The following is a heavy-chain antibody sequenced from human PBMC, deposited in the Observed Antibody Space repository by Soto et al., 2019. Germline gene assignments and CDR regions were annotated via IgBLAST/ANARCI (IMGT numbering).Heavy chain of an antibody. CDR2: IYASGST. D-gene: IGHD5-18*01. CDR3: AREVGYRYGVLNCFDP. CDR1: GGSISSYY. Sequence: PSETLSLTCTVSGGSISSYYWSWIRLPAGKGLEWIGRIYASGSTNYNPSLKSRVTMSVDTSRNQFSLNMNSVTATDTAVYYCAREVGYRYGVLNCFDPWGQGTLVTVSS. V-gene: IGHV4-4*07. J-gene: IGHJ5*02.